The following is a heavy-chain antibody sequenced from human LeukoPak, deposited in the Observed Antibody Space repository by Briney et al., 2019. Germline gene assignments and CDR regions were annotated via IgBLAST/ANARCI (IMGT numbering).Heavy chain of an antibody. CDR2: IYPGDSGT. V-gene: IGHV5-51*01. Sequence: GESLKISCKGSGYSFTSYWIGWVRQMPGKGLEWMGIIYPGDSGTRYSPSFQGQVTISADKSISTAYLQWSSLKASDTAMYYCARHQGSSSWYFNYYYYYGMDVWGQGTTVTVSS. J-gene: IGHJ6*02. D-gene: IGHD6-13*01. CDR3: ARHQGSSSWYFNYYYYYGMDV. CDR1: GYSFTSYW.